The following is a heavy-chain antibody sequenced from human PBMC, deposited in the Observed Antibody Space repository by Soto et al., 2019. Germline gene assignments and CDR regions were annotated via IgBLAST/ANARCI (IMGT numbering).Heavy chain of an antibody. CDR1: GFTFSSYS. CDR2: ISSSSSTI. D-gene: IGHD6-19*01. CDR3: ARDRQWLLDY. Sequence: GSLRLSCAASGFTFSSYSMNWVRQAPGKGLEWVSYISSSSSTIYYADSVKGRFTISRDNAKNSLYLQMNSLRAEDTAVYYCARDRQWLLDYWGQGTLVTVSS. J-gene: IGHJ4*02. V-gene: IGHV3-48*01.